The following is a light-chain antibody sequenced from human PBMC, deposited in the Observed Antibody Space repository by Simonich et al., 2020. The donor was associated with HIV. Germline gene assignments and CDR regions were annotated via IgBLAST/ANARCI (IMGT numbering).Light chain of an antibody. CDR3: QQYNNWPRT. Sequence: EIVLTQSPATLSLSPGERATLSCRASQSVSSSLAWYQQKPGQAPRLLIYGASIRATGIPARFSGSGSGTEFTLTISSMQSEDFAVYYCQQYNNWPRTFGQGTKVEIK. CDR1: QSVSSS. J-gene: IGKJ1*01. V-gene: IGKV3-15*01. CDR2: GAS.